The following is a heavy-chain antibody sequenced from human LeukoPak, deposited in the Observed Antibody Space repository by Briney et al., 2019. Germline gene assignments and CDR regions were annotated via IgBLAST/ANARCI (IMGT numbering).Heavy chain of an antibody. V-gene: IGHV4-59*01. J-gene: IGHJ4*02. Sequence: PSETLSLTCTVSGGSISTYYWNWIRQPPGKGLEWIGSIYHSGNTNYNPSLTSPVTISVDTSKNQFSLKLSSVTAADTAVYYCARGVQQWPYYYDYWGQGTLVTVSS. CDR2: IYHSGNT. D-gene: IGHD6-19*01. CDR3: ARGVQQWPYYYDY. CDR1: GGSISTYY.